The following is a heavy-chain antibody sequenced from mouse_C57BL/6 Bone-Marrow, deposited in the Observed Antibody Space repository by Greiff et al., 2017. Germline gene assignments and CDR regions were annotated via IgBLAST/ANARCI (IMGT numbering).Heavy chain of an antibody. CDR1: GYSITSGYY. Sequence: VQLQESGPGLVKPSQSLSLTCSVTGYSITSGYYWNWIRQFPGNKLEWMGYISYDGSNNYNPSLKNRISITRDTSKNQFFLKLNSVTTEDTATYYCARASYDYFDYWGQGTTLTVSS. CDR3: ARASYDYFDY. D-gene: IGHD2-3*01. J-gene: IGHJ2*01. V-gene: IGHV3-6*01. CDR2: ISYDGSN.